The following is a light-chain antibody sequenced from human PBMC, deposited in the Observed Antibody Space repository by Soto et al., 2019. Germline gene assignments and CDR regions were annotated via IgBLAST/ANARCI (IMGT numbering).Light chain of an antibody. CDR2: EVS. V-gene: IGLV2-23*02. CDR3: CPYAGSSTPV. CDR1: SSDVGSYNL. Sequence: QSALTQPASVSGSPGQSITISCTGTSSDVGSYNLVSWYQQHPGKAPKLMIYEVSKRPSGVSNRFSGSKSGNTASLTISGLQAEDEADYYCCPYAGSSTPVFGTGTKVTVL. J-gene: IGLJ1*01.